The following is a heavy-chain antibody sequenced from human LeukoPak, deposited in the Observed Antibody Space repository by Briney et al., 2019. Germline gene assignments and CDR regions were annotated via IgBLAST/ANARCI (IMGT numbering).Heavy chain of an antibody. V-gene: IGHV3-23*01. CDR3: AKDLGACSGGSCYNAFDI. D-gene: IGHD2-15*01. J-gene: IGHJ3*02. CDR2: TSGNGGST. CDR1: GFSFSSYA. Sequence: PGGSLRLSCAASGFSFSSYAMSWVRQAPGKGLEWVSGTSGNGGSTNYADSVKGHFTVSRDNSKNTLYLQMNSLRAEDTAVYYCAKDLGACSGGSCYNAFDIWGQGTMVTVSS.